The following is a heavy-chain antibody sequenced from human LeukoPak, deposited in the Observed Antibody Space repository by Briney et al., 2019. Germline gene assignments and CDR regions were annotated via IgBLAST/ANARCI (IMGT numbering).Heavy chain of an antibody. Sequence: GGSLRLSCAASGFTVSSNYMSWVRQAPGKGLEWVSVIYSGGSTYYADSVKGRFTISRDNSKNTLYLQMNSLRAEDTAVYYCARYGAQDIVVVPAALADAFDIWGQGTMVTVSP. V-gene: IGHV3-66*02. J-gene: IGHJ3*02. CDR3: ARYGAQDIVVVPAALADAFDI. CDR1: GFTVSSNY. CDR2: IYSGGST. D-gene: IGHD2-2*01.